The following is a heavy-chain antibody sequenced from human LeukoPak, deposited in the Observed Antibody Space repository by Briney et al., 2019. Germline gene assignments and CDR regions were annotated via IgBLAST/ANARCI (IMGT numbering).Heavy chain of an antibody. Sequence: ASVKVSCKASGGTFSSYAISWVRQAPGQGLEWMGGIIPIFGTANYAQKFQGRVTITADKSTSTAYMELSSLGSEDTAVYYCARDSSGWYYDYWGQGTLVTVSS. D-gene: IGHD6-19*01. V-gene: IGHV1-69*06. CDR2: IIPIFGTA. CDR3: ARDSSGWYYDY. J-gene: IGHJ4*02. CDR1: GGTFSSYA.